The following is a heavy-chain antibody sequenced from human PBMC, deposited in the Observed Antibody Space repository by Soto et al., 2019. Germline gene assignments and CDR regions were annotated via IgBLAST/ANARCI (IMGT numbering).Heavy chain of an antibody. V-gene: IGHV1-24*01. CDR3: ATVANFWSGYRWFDP. J-gene: IGHJ5*02. CDR1: GYTLTELS. Sequence: ASVKVSCKVSGYTLTELSMHWVRQAPGKGLEWKGGFEPEDGETIYAQKFQGRVTMTEDTFTDTAYMDLSSLRSEDTAVYYCATVANFWSGYRWFDPWGQGTLVTVSS. CDR2: FEPEDGET. D-gene: IGHD3-3*01.